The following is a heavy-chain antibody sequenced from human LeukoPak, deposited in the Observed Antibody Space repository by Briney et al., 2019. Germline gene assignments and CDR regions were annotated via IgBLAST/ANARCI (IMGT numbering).Heavy chain of an antibody. J-gene: IGHJ4*02. D-gene: IGHD1-26*01. CDR3: AYSGSYRAYDY. CDR1: GFTFSSYA. CDR2: INHSGST. Sequence: PGGSLRLSCAASGFTFSSYAMSWIRQPPGKGLEWIGEINHSGSTNYNPSLKSRVTISVDTSKNQFSLKLSSVTVADTAVYYCAYSGSYRAYDYWGQGTLVTVSS. V-gene: IGHV4-34*08.